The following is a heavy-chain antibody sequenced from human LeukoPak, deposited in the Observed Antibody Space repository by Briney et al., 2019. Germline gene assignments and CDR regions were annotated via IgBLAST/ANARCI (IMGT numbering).Heavy chain of an antibody. J-gene: IGHJ4*02. CDR3: AKGHYGDLK. V-gene: IGHV3-7*04. D-gene: IGHD4-17*01. Sequence: GGSLRLSCEASGFTFSTYCMTWVRQAPGKGLEWVGNINQDGGEQYFVDSVRGRFTMSRDNAKNSLYLQLNNLRSEDTANYYCAKGHYGDLKWGQGTLVTVSS. CDR2: INQDGGEQ. CDR1: GFTFSTYC.